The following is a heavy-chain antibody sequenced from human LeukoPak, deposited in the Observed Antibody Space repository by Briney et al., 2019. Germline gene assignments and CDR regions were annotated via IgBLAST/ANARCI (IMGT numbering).Heavy chain of an antibody. CDR2: IYYSGST. J-gene: IGHJ4*02. Sequence: SETLSLTCTVSGGSISSSSYYWGWIRQPPGKGLEWIGSIYYSGSTYYNPSLKSRVTISVDTSKNQFSRKLSSVTAADTAVYYCARDAETQIGPFDYWGQGTLVTVSS. CDR3: ARDAETQIGPFDY. V-gene: IGHV4-39*07. CDR1: GGSISSSSYY. D-gene: IGHD3-16*01.